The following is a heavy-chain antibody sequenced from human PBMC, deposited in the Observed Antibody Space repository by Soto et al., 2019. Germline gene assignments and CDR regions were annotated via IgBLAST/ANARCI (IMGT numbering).Heavy chain of an antibody. D-gene: IGHD3-10*01. CDR1: GFNFSPYW. Sequence: EVHLLESGGGLVQPGESLRLSCAASGFNFSPYWMHWVRQPPGKGLEWASHINADGSTTVYADSVKGRFTISRDNARNTLYLQMNSLRAEDTAVYHCARDRGNPDSFNIWGQGTMVTVSP. V-gene: IGHV3-74*01. CDR2: INADGSTT. CDR3: ARDRGNPDSFNI. J-gene: IGHJ3*02.